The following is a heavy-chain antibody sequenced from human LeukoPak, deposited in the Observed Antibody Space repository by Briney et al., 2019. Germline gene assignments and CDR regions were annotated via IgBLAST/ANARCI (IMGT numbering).Heavy chain of an antibody. V-gene: IGHV4-59*01. Sequence: SETLSLTCTVSGGSISGYYWSWIRQPPGKGLEWIGYISYSGSTNYNPSPKSRVTISVDTSKNQFSLKLSSVTAADTAVYYCARGVAGWPPHYFDYWGQGTLVTVSS. CDR3: ARGVAGWPPHYFDY. CDR1: GGSISGYY. D-gene: IGHD2-15*01. CDR2: ISYSGST. J-gene: IGHJ4*02.